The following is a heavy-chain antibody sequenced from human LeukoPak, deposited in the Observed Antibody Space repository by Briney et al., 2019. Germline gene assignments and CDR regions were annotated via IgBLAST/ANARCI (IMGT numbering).Heavy chain of an antibody. J-gene: IGHJ6*02. Sequence: PGGSLRLSCAASGFTFSSYSMNWVRQAPGKGLEWVSSISSSSSYIYYADSVKGRFTISRDNAKNSLYLQMNSLRAEDTAVYYCAREWELRPNDYYYGMDVWGQGTTVTVSS. CDR3: AREWELRPNDYYYGMDV. V-gene: IGHV3-21*01. D-gene: IGHD1-26*01. CDR1: GFTFSSYS. CDR2: ISSSSSYI.